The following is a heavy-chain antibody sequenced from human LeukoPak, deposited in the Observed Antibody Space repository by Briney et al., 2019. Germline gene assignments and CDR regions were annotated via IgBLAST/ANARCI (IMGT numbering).Heavy chain of an antibody. Sequence: ASVKVSCKASGYTFTGYYMHWVRQAPGQGLEWMGWINPNSGGTNYAQKFQGWVTMTRDTSISTAYMELSRLRSDDTAVYYCAREGSSGYYPRYWGQGTLVTVSS. D-gene: IGHD3-22*01. J-gene: IGHJ4*02. CDR3: AREGSSGYYPRY. CDR2: INPNSGGT. CDR1: GYTFTGYY. V-gene: IGHV1-2*04.